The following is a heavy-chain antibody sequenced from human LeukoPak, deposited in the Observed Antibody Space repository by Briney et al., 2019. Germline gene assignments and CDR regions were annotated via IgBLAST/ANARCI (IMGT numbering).Heavy chain of an antibody. Sequence: GGSLGLSCAASGFTFSSYAMHWVRQAPGKGLEWVAVISYDGSNKYYADSVKGRFTISRDNSKNTLYLQMNSLRAEDTAVYYCARGLYSSGSWGQGTLVTVSS. CDR3: ARGLYSSGS. CDR1: GFTFSSYA. V-gene: IGHV3-30-3*01. D-gene: IGHD6-19*01. J-gene: IGHJ4*02. CDR2: ISYDGSNK.